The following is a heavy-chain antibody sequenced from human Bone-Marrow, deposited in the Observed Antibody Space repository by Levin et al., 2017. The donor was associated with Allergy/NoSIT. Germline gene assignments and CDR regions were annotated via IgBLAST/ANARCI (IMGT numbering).Heavy chain of an antibody. J-gene: IGHJ4*02. CDR3: ATLLGSVTMFDN. CDR2: IKYDGNEK. D-gene: IGHD3-10*01. V-gene: IGHV3-7*01. Sequence: GESLKISCVASGFTFSTSWMSWVRQAPGKGLEWVATIKYDGNEKLYVDSVKGRFTISRDNAERSADLLMDSLRAEDTAVYYCATLLGSVTMFDNWGQGTLVTVSS. CDR1: GFTFSTSW.